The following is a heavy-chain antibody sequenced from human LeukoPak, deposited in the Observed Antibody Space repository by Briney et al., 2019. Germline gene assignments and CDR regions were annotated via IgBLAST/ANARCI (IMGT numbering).Heavy chain of an antibody. CDR1: GFTFSSFG. CDR3: AKDLGSGSFHLNAFDS. V-gene: IGHV3-30*18. J-gene: IGHJ4*02. D-gene: IGHD3-10*01. Sequence: GGSLRLSCAASGFTFSSFGMHWVRQAPGKGLEWVALISYDGNNKYYPDSVKGRFTISRDNSKSTLYLQMNSLRADDTAVYYCAKDLGSGSFHLNAFDSWGQGTLVTVSS. CDR2: ISYDGNNK.